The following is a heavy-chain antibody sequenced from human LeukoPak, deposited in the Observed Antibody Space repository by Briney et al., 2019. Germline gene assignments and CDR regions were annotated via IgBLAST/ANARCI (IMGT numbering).Heavy chain of an antibody. CDR3: AETTVTTLGAFDI. D-gene: IGHD4-17*01. CDR2: IYYSGST. Sequence: SETLPLTCIVSGGSISTSRYYWGWIRQPPGKGLEWIGRIYYSGSTYYNPSLESRVTISFDTSKNQFSLRLSSVTAADTAVYYCAETTVTTLGAFDIWGQGTMVTVSS. V-gene: IGHV4-39*01. J-gene: IGHJ3*02. CDR1: GGSISTSRYY.